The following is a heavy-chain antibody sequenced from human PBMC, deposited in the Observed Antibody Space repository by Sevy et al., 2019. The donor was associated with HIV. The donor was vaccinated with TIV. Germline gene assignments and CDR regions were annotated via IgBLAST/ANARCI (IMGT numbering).Heavy chain of an antibody. CDR2: ISAYNGNT. CDR1: GYTFTSYG. D-gene: IGHD3-3*01. CDR3: ARDQDSGGVVIGYYFDY. Sequence: ASVKVSCKASGYTFTSYGISWVRQAPGQGLEWMGWISAYNGNTNYAQKLQGRVTMTTDTSTSTAYMELRSLRSDDTAVYYCARDQDSGGVVIGYYFDYWGQGTLVTVSS. J-gene: IGHJ4*02. V-gene: IGHV1-18*01.